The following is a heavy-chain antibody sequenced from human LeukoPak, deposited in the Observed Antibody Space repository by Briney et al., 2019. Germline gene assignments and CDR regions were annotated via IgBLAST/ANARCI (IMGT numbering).Heavy chain of an antibody. CDR3: AKVQLGYCSSTSCPPLFDY. CDR1: GFSFNSYA. D-gene: IGHD2-2*01. Sequence: GGSLRLSCAASGFSFNSYAFHWVRQAPGKGLEWVAVISYDGSNKYYADSVKGRFTISRDNSKNTLYLQMNSLRAEDTAVYYCAKVQLGYCSSTSCPPLFDYWGQGTLVTVSS. V-gene: IGHV3-30-3*01. CDR2: ISYDGSNK. J-gene: IGHJ4*02.